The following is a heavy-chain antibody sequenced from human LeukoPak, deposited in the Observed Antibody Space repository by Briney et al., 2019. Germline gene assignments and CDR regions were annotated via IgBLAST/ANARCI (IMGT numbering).Heavy chain of an antibody. Sequence: ASVKVSCKASGYTFTSYDINWVRQATGQGLEWMGWMNPNSGNTGYAQKFQGRVTMTRNTSISTAYMELSSLRSEDTAVYYCARGYRVRGVIIVDYYYYMDVWGKGTTVTISS. V-gene: IGHV1-8*01. D-gene: IGHD3-10*01. CDR1: GYTFTSYD. CDR2: MNPNSGNT. CDR3: ARGYRVRGVIIVDYYYYMDV. J-gene: IGHJ6*03.